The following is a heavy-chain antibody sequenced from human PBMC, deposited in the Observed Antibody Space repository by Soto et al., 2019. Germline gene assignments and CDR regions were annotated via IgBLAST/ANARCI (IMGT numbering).Heavy chain of an antibody. V-gene: IGHV4-59*08. CDR1: GGSISSYY. CDR3: ARLFGYYYYGMDV. D-gene: IGHD3-10*02. Sequence: QVQLQESGPGLVKPSETLSLTCTVSGGSISSYYWSWIRQPPGKGLEWIGYIYYSGSTNYNPSLKSRVTIPVDTSKNQFSLKLSSVTAADTAVYYCARLFGYYYYGMDVWGQGTTVTVSS. J-gene: IGHJ6*02. CDR2: IYYSGST.